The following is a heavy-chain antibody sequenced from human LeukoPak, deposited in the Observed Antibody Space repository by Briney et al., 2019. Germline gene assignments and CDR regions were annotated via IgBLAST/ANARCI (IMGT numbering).Heavy chain of an antibody. CDR3: ARGDYGDYLFDY. D-gene: IGHD4-17*01. V-gene: IGHV4-30-2*01. CDR1: GGSISSGGYS. J-gene: IGHJ4*02. Sequence: SQTLSLTCAVSGGSISSGGYSWSWIRQPPGKGLEWIGYIYHSGSTYYSPSLKSRVTISVDRSKNQFSLKLSSVTAADTAVYYCARGDYGDYLFDYWGQGTLVTVSS. CDR2: IYHSGST.